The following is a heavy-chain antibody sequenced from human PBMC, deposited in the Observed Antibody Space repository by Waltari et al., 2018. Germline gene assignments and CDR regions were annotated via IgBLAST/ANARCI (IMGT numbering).Heavy chain of an antibody. J-gene: IGHJ3*02. D-gene: IGHD3-22*01. CDR1: GASISSNSAP. V-gene: IGHV6-1*01. Sequence: QVQLQQSGPGLVKPSKTLSLTCAISGASISSNSAPWNWIGQSPSRGLEWLGGTYYRSTWYTDYAVSVKSRLTINPDTSKNQFSLQLTSVTPEDTAVYYCARDSYDGSGNDAFDIWGQGTMVTVSS. CDR2: TYYRSTWYT. CDR3: ARDSYDGSGNDAFDI.